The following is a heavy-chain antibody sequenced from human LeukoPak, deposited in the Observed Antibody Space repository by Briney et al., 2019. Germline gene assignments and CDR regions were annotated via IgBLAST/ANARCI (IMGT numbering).Heavy chain of an antibody. J-gene: IGHJ4*02. Sequence: SETLSLTCTVSGGSISSYYWSWIRQPAGKGLEWIGLIYTSGSTNYNPSLKSRVTISVDTSKNQFSLKLSSVTAADTAVYYCARQSGILKAFDYWGQGTLVTVSS. CDR1: GGSISSYY. CDR2: IYTSGST. V-gene: IGHV4-4*07. D-gene: IGHD1-26*01. CDR3: ARQSGILKAFDY.